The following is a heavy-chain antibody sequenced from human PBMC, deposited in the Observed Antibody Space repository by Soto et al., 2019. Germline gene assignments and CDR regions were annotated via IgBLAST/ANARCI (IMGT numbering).Heavy chain of an antibody. V-gene: IGHV1-18*01. CDR3: APRSPAFDN. CDR1: GYTFTDYG. J-gene: IGHJ5*02. CDR2: ISTYKGNT. Sequence: QVQLVQSGPEVKKPGASVKVSCETSGYTFTDYGISWVRQAPGQGLEWMGWISTYKGNTYYAQKVQGRVTMTTDTSTSTAYMELRSLRSDDTAVYYCAPRSPAFDNWGRGTLVTVSS.